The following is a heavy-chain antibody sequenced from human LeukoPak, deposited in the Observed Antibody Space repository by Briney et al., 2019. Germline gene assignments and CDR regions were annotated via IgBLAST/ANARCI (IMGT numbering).Heavy chain of an antibody. J-gene: IGHJ6*04. D-gene: IGHD2-2*01. V-gene: IGHV3-30*01. CDR1: GFTFSSYA. CDR3: ARDSRYCSSTSCLPMDV. CDR2: ISYDGSNK. Sequence: QPGGSLRLSCAAYGFTFSSYAMHWVRQAPGKGLEWVAVISYDGSNKYYADSVKGRFTISRDNSKNTLYLQMNSLRAEDTAVYYCARDSRYCSSTSCLPMDVWGKGTTVTVSS.